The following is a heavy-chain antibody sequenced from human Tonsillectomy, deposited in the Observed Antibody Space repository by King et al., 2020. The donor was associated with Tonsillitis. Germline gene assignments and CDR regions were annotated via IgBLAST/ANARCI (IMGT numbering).Heavy chain of an antibody. J-gene: IGHJ6*02. CDR3: AREGITIFGVVVGYYYGMDV. CDR2: IYTSGST. CDR1: GGSISSYY. Sequence: QMQLQESGPGLVKPSETLSLTCTVSGGSISSYYWSWIRQPAGKGLEWIGRIYTSGSTNYNPSLKSRVTMSVDTSKNQFSLKLSSVTAANTAVYYCAREGITIFGVVVGYYYGMDVWGQGTTVTVSS. V-gene: IGHV4-4*07. D-gene: IGHD3-3*01.